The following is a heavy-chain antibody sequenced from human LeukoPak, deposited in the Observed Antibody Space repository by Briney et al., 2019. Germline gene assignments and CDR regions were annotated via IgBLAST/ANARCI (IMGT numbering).Heavy chain of an antibody. CDR3: ARLVGTSTLAAAWSDY. Sequence: GESLKISCKGSGYIFTNYWIGWVRQMPGKGLEWMGIIYPGDSDTRYSPSFQGQVTISADKSISTAYLQWSSLKASDTAMYYCARLVGTSTLAAAWSDYWGQGTLVTVSS. CDR1: GYIFTNYW. J-gene: IGHJ4*02. CDR2: IYPGDSDT. D-gene: IGHD6-13*01. V-gene: IGHV5-51*01.